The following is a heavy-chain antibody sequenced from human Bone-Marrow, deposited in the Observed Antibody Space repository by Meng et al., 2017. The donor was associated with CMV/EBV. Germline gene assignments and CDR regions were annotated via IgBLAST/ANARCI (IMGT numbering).Heavy chain of an antibody. V-gene: IGHV4-59*01. D-gene: IGHD6-13*01. CDR2: IYYSGST. CDR1: GGSISSYY. J-gene: IGHJ4*02. CDR3: ARIAAAGFDY. Sequence: SETLSLTCTVSGGSISSYYWSWIRQPPGKGLEWIGYIYYSGSTNYNPSLKSRVTISVDTSKNQFSLKLSSVTAADTAVYYCARIAAAGFDYWGQGTLVTVSS.